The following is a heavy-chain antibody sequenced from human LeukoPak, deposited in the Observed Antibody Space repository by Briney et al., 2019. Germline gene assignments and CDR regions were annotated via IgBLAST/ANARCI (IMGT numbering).Heavy chain of an antibody. D-gene: IGHD4-17*01. CDR1: GYTFTSYG. CDR3: AIGTVTTFRGYYYYYMDV. V-gene: IGHV1-18*01. CDR2: ISAYNGNT. J-gene: IGHJ6*03. Sequence: ASVKVSCKASGYTFTSYGISWVRQAPGQGLEWMGWISAYNGNTNYAQKLQGRVTMTTDTSTSTAYMELRSLRSDDTAVYYCAIGTVTTFRGYYYYYMDVWGKGTTVTISS.